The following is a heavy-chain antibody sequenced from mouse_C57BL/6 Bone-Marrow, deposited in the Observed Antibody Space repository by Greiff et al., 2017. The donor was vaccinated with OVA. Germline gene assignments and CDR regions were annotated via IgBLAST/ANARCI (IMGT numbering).Heavy chain of an antibody. J-gene: IGHJ4*01. CDR3: AREDYDNAMDY. Sequence: QVQLQQPGAELVMPGASVKLSCKASGYTFTSYWMHWVKQRPGQGLEWIGEIDPSDSYTNYNQKFKGKSTLTVDKSSSTAYMKLSSLTSEDSAVYYCAREDYDNAMDYWGQGTSVTVSS. V-gene: IGHV1-69*01. D-gene: IGHD2-4*01. CDR2: IDPSDSYT. CDR1: GYTFTSYW.